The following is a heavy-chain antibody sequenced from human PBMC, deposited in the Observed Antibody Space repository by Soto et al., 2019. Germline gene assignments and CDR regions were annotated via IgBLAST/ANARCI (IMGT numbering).Heavy chain of an antibody. D-gene: IGHD3-3*01. J-gene: IGHJ3*02. CDR1: GYTFTSYD. CDR3: AREPRYYDFWSGYYSDAFDI. Sequence: QVQLVQSGAEVKKPGASVKVSCKASGYTFTSYDINWVRQATGQGLEWMGWMNPNSGNTGYAQKFQGRVTMTRNTSISTAYMELGSLRSEDTAVYYCAREPRYYDFWSGYYSDAFDIWGQGTMVTVSS. CDR2: MNPNSGNT. V-gene: IGHV1-8*01.